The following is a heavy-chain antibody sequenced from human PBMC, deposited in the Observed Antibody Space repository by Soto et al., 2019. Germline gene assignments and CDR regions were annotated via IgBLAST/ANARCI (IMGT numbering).Heavy chain of an antibody. V-gene: IGHV3-64D*06. Sequence: LRLSCSASGFTFSSYSMHWVRQAPGKGLEYVSAISSNGGSTYYADSVKGRFTISRDNSKNTLYLQMSSLRAEDTAVYYCVKAHGYDFDYWGQGTLVTVSS. D-gene: IGHD5-12*01. CDR3: VKAHGYDFDY. CDR1: GFTFSSYS. CDR2: ISSNGGST. J-gene: IGHJ4*02.